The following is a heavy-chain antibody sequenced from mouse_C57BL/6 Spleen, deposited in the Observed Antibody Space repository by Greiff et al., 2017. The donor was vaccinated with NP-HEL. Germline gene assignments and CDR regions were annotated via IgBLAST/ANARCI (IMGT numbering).Heavy chain of an antibody. CDR1: GYTFTDYN. J-gene: IGHJ2*01. CDR2: INPNNGGT. CDR3: ARKEGYGSSSSPTLGY. Sequence: EVQLQQSGPELVKPGASVKMSCKASGYTFTDYNMHWVKQSHGKSLEWIGYINPNNGGTSYNQKFKGKATLTVNKSSSTAYMELRSLTSEDSAVYYCARKEGYGSSSSPTLGYWGQGTTLTVSS. D-gene: IGHD1-1*01. V-gene: IGHV1-22*01.